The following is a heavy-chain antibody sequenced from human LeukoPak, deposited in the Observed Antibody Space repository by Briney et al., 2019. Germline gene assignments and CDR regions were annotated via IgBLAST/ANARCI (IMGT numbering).Heavy chain of an antibody. CDR3: AKFVGYYYDSSGYYYDPAFDY. CDR1: GYTFSSYG. V-gene: IGHV3-30*02. D-gene: IGHD3-22*01. J-gene: IGHJ4*02. Sequence: GGSLRLSCAASGYTFSSYGMHWVRQAPGKGLEWVAIMWYGGSNKYYTDSVKGRFTISRDNSKNTLYLQMNSLRAEDTAVYYCAKFVGYYYDSSGYYYDPAFDYWGQGTLVTVSS. CDR2: MWYGGSNK.